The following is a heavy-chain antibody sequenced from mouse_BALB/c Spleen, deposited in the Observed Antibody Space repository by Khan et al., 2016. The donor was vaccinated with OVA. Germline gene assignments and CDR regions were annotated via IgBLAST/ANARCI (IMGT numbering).Heavy chain of an antibody. D-gene: IGHD2-1*01. Sequence: EVELVESGGGLVQPGGSRKLSCAASGFTFSSFGMHWVRQVPKKGLEWVAYISSGSSTIYYVDTVKGRFTISRDNPKNTLGLQMTSLRSEETAMYYCLRSGGNFHWYFDVWGAGTSVTVSS. CDR1: GFTFSSFG. V-gene: IGHV5-17*02. CDR2: ISSGSSTI. CDR3: LRSGGNFHWYFDV. J-gene: IGHJ1*01.